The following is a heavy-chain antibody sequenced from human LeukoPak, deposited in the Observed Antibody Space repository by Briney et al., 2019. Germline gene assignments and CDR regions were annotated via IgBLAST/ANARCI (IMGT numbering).Heavy chain of an antibody. D-gene: IGHD3-10*01. J-gene: IGHJ6*03. Sequence: TGGSLRLSCAAPGFTFSGFSMNWVRQAPGKGLEWVSYISSSRSTIYYADSVKGRFTISRDNAKNSLYLQMNSLRAEDTAVYYCARAASGSGSYSPFYYYYYYMDVWGKGTTVTISS. CDR2: ISSSRSTI. CDR3: ARAASGSGSYSPFYYYYYYMDV. CDR1: GFTFSGFS. V-gene: IGHV3-48*01.